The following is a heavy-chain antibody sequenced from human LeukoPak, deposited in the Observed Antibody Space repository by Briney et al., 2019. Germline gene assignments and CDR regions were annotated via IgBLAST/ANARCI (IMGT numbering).Heavy chain of an antibody. Sequence: GGSLRLSCAASGFTFSRHAMSWVRQAPGKGLEWVSSISARGISTYYADSVKGRFTISRDNSKNTLYLQMNSLRGDDIGVYYCAKSFDFSNGHSPILTPFDSWGQGTLVSVSS. V-gene: IGHV3-23*01. CDR3: AKSFDFSNGHSPILTPFDS. CDR2: ISARGIST. J-gene: IGHJ4*02. D-gene: IGHD3-3*01. CDR1: GFTFSRHA.